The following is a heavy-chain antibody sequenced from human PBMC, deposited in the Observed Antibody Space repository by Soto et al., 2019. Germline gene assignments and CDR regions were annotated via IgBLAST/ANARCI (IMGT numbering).Heavy chain of an antibody. CDR2: MYYSGTT. Sequence: QVQLQESGPGLVKPSQTLSLTCGVSGGSISSGGYYWSWIRQHPGKGLEWIGYMYYSGTTYYNPSLQSRVTISVDTSKSQFSLNLSSVTAADTAVYYCARESSGYFDYWGQGTLVTVSS. CDR1: GGSISSGGYY. V-gene: IGHV4-31*11. CDR3: ARESSGYFDY. J-gene: IGHJ4*02.